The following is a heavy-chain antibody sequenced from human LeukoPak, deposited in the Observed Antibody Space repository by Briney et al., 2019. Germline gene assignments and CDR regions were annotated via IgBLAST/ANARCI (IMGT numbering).Heavy chain of an antibody. V-gene: IGHV4-61*02. Sequence: SQTLSLTCTVSGGSISGGSYYWSWIRQPAGKGLEWIGRIYTSGSTNYNPSLKSRVTISVDTSKNQFSLKLSSVTAADTAVYYCARVPQFNYYGSGSYYDAFDIWGQGTMVTVSS. D-gene: IGHD3-10*01. CDR3: ARVPQFNYYGSGSYYDAFDI. CDR1: GGSISGGSYY. J-gene: IGHJ3*02. CDR2: IYTSGST.